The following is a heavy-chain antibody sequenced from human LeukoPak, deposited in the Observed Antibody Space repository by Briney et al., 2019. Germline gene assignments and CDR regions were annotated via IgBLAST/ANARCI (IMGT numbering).Heavy chain of an antibody. D-gene: IGHD6-13*01. CDR1: GYTFTSYD. V-gene: IGHV1-8*01. CDR2: MNPNSGNT. Sequence: GSVKVSCKASGYTFTSYDINWVRQATGQGLEWMGWMNPNSGNTGYAQKFQGRVTMTRNTSISTAYMELSSLRSEDTAVYYCARVKARYSDVIDPWGQGTLVTVSS. CDR3: ARVKARYSDVIDP. J-gene: IGHJ5*02.